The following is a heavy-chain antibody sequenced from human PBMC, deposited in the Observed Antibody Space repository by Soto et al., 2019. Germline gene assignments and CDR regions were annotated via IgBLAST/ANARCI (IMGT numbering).Heavy chain of an antibody. D-gene: IGHD6-19*01. J-gene: IGHJ4*02. CDR2: ISSSSSTI. Sequence: GGSLRLSCAASGFTFSSYSMNWVRQAPGKGLEWVSYISSSSSTIYYADSVKGRFTISRDNAKNSLYLQMNSLRDEDTAVYYCARSPPLYSSGPNFDYWGQGTLVTVSS. CDR1: GFTFSSYS. V-gene: IGHV3-48*02. CDR3: ARSPPLYSSGPNFDY.